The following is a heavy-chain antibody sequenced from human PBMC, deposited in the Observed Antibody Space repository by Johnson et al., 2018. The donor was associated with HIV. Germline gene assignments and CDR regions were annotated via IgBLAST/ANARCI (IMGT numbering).Heavy chain of an antibody. V-gene: IGHV3-30*03. J-gene: IGHJ3*02. CDR2: ISYDGSNK. D-gene: IGHD3-10*01. Sequence: QMQLVESGGGVVQPGRSLRLSCAAFGFTFSNYGVHWVRQAPGKGLEWVAVISYDGSNKYYADSVKGRFTISRDNSKNTLYLQMTSLRAEDTAVYYCAMPSMVQGGPDAFDIWGQGTMVTVSS. CDR1: GFTFSNYG. CDR3: AMPSMVQGGPDAFDI.